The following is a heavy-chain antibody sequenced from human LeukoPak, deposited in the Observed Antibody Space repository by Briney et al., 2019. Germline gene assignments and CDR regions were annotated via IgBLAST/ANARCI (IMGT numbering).Heavy chain of an antibody. CDR2: ISSSSSYI. CDR3: AKDGGYCSGGSCYGYFQH. V-gene: IGHV3-21*01. CDR1: GFTFSSYS. D-gene: IGHD2-15*01. Sequence: GGSLRLSCAASGFTFSSYSMNWVRQAPGKGLEWVSSISSSSSYIYYADSVKGRFTISRDNAKNSLYLQMNSLRAEDTAVYYCAKDGGYCSGGSCYGYFQHWGQGTLVTVSS. J-gene: IGHJ1*01.